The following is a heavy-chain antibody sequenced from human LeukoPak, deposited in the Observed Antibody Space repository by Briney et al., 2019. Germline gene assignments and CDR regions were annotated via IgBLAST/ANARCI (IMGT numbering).Heavy chain of an antibody. D-gene: IGHD3-16*01. CDR2: IKQDGSGT. V-gene: IGHV3-7*05. CDR3: ARFTLSDYSH. CDR1: GFTFSSYW. Sequence: GGSLRLSCAASGFTFSSYWMSWVRQAPGKGLEWVANIKQDGSGTYYVDSVKGRFTISRDNAKSSLYLQMNSLRAEDTAVYYCARFTLSDYSHWGQGTLVTVSS. J-gene: IGHJ1*01.